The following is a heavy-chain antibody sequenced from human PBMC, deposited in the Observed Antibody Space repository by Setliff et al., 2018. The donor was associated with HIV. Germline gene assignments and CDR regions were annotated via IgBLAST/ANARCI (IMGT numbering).Heavy chain of an antibody. V-gene: IGHV4-39*01. D-gene: IGHD1-26*01. CDR1: GGSTSSSTYY. CDR2: IFYTGST. Sequence: PSETLSLTCSVSGGSTSSSTYYWGWIRQPPGKGLEWIGDIFYTGSTYYNPSLKSRVAISVDTSENQFSLKLNSVTAADTAVYYCARRGREGVFIVFATGFDPWGQGTLVTVSS. J-gene: IGHJ5*02. CDR3: ARRGREGVFIVFATGFDP.